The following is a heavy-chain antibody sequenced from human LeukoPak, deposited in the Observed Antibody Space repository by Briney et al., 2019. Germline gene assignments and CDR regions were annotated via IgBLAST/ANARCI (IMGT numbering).Heavy chain of an antibody. Sequence: SETLPLTCTASGSSISSYYWSWIRQPPGKGLEWIGYIYYSGSTSYNPSLKSRVTITVDTSKNQFSLKLSSVTAADTAVYYCARGKKGASGSYPVDYWAQGTLVTVSS. J-gene: IGHJ4*02. CDR2: IYYSGST. V-gene: IGHV4-59*01. CDR1: GSSISSYY. CDR3: ARGKKGASGSYPVDY. D-gene: IGHD3-10*01.